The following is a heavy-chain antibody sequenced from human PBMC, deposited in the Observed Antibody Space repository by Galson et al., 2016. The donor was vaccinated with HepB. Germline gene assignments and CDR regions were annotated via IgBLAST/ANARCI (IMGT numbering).Heavy chain of an antibody. J-gene: IGHJ4*02. V-gene: IGHV3-33*01. CDR1: GFTFNNYG. CDR2: VWFDGFNQ. D-gene: IGHD5-18*01. Sequence: SLRLSCAASGFTFNNYGMHWVRQAPGKGLEWVAVVWFDGFNQNYADSVRGRFTITRDNSKNILFLQMNSLTVQDTALYYCAREGGGYNYGTGPDYWGQGALVTVSS. CDR3: AREGGGYNYGTGPDY.